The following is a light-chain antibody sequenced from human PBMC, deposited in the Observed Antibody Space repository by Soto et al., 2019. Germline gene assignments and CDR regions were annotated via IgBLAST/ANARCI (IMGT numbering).Light chain of an antibody. V-gene: IGLV1-40*01. CDR1: SSNIGAGYD. Sequence: QAVVTQPPSVSGAPGQRVIISCTGSSSNIGAGYDVHWYQQLPGTAPKLLIYGNSNRPSGVPDRFSGSKSGTSASLAITGLQAEDEADYYCQSYDSSLSGYVVFGGGTKLTAL. CDR2: GNS. CDR3: QSYDSSLSGYVV. J-gene: IGLJ2*01.